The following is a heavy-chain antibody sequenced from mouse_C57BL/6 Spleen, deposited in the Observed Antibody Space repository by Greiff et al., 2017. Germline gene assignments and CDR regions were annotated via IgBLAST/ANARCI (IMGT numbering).Heavy chain of an antibody. Sequence: VQGVESGPGLVQPSQSLSITCTVSGFSLTSYGVHWVRQSPGKGLEWLGVIWSGGSTDYNAAFISRLSISKDNSKSQVFFKMNSLQADDTAIYYCARSYYGSSSWFAYWGQGTLVTVSA. CDR1: GFSLTSYG. CDR3: ARSYYGSSSWFAY. D-gene: IGHD1-1*01. V-gene: IGHV2-2*01. J-gene: IGHJ3*01. CDR2: IWSGGST.